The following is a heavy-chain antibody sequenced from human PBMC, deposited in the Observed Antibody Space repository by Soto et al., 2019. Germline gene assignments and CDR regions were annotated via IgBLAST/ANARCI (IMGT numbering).Heavy chain of an antibody. D-gene: IGHD4-17*01. J-gene: IGHJ4*02. CDR2: VSYDGSNK. Sequence: QVQLVESGGGVVQPGRSLRLSCAASGFTFSNHGMHWVRQAPGKGLEWVALVSYDGSNKYYADSVKGRFTISRDNSKNTLYLQMNSLRTEDTAMYYCAKVGHDYGWGQGTLVTVSS. V-gene: IGHV3-30*18. CDR1: GFTFSNHG. CDR3: AKVGHDYG.